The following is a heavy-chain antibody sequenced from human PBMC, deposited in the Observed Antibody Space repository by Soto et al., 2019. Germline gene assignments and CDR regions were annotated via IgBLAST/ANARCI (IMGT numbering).Heavy chain of an antibody. Sequence: GGSLRLSCAGSGFIFGAAWLSSVRQAPGKGLEWVGRVKRKSDGETTDYAAPVTARFTISRDDSKPTVYLQMNSLKIEDAGIYYCVAGSPFEYWGQRXPVTVSS. V-gene: IGHV3-15*05. J-gene: IGHJ4*02. CDR3: VAGSPFEY. CDR2: VKRKSDGETT. D-gene: IGHD1-26*01. CDR1: GFIFGAAW.